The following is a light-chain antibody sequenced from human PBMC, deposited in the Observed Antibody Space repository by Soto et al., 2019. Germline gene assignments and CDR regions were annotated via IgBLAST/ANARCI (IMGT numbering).Light chain of an antibody. CDR1: SGYSNYK. V-gene: IGLV9-49*01. Sequence: QSVLTQPPSASASLGASVTLTRTLSSGYSNYKVDWYQQRPGQGPRFVMRVGTGGIVGSKGDGIPDRFSVLGSGLNRYLTSKNIQEEDESDYHCGADHGSGSNFVYVFGTGTKLTFL. CDR3: GADHGSGSNFVYV. CDR2: VGTGGIVG. J-gene: IGLJ1*01.